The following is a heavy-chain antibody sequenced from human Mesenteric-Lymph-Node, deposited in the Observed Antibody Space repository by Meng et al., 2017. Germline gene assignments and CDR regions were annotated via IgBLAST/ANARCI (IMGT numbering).Heavy chain of an antibody. Sequence: GESLKISCAASGFTFSSYAMHWVRQAPGKGLEWVAVISYDGSNKYYADSVKGRFTISRHNSKNTLYLQMNSLRAEDTAVYYCARASSAYDILTGHYFDYWGQGTLVTVSS. CDR1: GFTFSSYA. CDR3: ARASSAYDILTGHYFDY. V-gene: IGHV3-30*07. D-gene: IGHD3-9*01. CDR2: ISYDGSNK. J-gene: IGHJ4*02.